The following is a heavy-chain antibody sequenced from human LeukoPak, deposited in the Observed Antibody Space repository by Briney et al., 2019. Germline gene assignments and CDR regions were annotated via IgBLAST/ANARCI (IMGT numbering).Heavy chain of an antibody. CDR1: SYTFTNYG. CDR3: ARAAGNTWFDP. J-gene: IGHJ5*02. V-gene: IGHV1-18*01. Sequence: GASVKVSCKASSYTFTNYGISGVGQAPGQGLEWMGWISTYNGNTNYAQKFQGRVTMTTDTSTSTAYMELRSLKSDDTAVYYCARAAGNTWFDPWGQGTLVTVSS. CDR2: ISTYNGNT.